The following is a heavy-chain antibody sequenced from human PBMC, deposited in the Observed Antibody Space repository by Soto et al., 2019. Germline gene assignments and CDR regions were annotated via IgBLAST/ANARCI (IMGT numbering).Heavy chain of an antibody. CDR3: ATSPGLGGVTTSLDYYYYYMDV. J-gene: IGHJ6*03. Sequence: SETLSLTCPVSGGSISSYYWSWIRQPPGKGLEWIGYIYYSGSTNYNPSLKSRVTISVDTSKNQFSLKLSSVTAADTAVYYCATSPGLGGVTTSLDYYYYYMDVWGKGTTVTVSS. CDR2: IYYSGST. D-gene: IGHD4-17*01. V-gene: IGHV4-59*01. CDR1: GGSISSYY.